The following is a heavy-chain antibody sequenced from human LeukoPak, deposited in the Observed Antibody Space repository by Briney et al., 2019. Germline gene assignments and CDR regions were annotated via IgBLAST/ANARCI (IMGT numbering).Heavy chain of an antibody. D-gene: IGHD3-22*01. CDR3: ARDRGRYYDSRGFYWGYYFDS. CDR2: ISGSGDST. CDR1: GFTFSTYA. J-gene: IGHJ4*02. V-gene: IGHV3-23*01. Sequence: PGGSLRLSCAASGFTFSTYAVHWVRQAPGKGLEWVSTISGSGDSTDYADSGKGRFTYSGDNSKDTLYLQMSSVRVDDTAVYYCARDRGRYYDSRGFYWGYYFDSWGQGILVTVST.